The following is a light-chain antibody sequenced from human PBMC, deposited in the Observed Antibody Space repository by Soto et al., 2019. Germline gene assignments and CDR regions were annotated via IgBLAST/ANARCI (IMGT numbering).Light chain of an antibody. Sequence: QSVLTQPPSASGSPGQSVTISCTGTSSDVGAYNHVSWYQQHPGKAPKLMIYEVSKRPSGVPDRFSGSKSGNTASLTVSGLQAEDEADYYCSSYAGSGGVFGTGTKVTVL. CDR3: SSYAGSGGV. J-gene: IGLJ1*01. CDR2: EVS. CDR1: SSDVGAYNH. V-gene: IGLV2-8*01.